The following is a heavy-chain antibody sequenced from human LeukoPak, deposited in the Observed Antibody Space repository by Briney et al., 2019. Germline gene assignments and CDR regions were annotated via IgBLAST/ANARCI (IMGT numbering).Heavy chain of an antibody. J-gene: IGHJ4*02. CDR2: FYYPGST. CDR3: ARARTISSWLFDY. CDR1: GASISSNNYY. Sequence: SETLSLTCTVSGASISSNNYYWAWIRQPPGKGLEWIGSFYYPGSTYYNPSLKSRVTISVDTSKNQFSLKLSSVTAADTAVYYCARARTISSWLFDYWGQGTLVTVSS. D-gene: IGHD6-13*01. V-gene: IGHV4-39*07.